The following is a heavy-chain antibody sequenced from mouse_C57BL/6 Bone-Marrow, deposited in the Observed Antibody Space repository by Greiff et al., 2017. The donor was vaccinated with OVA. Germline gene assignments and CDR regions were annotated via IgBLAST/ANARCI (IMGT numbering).Heavy chain of an antibody. D-gene: IGHD1-1*01. Sequence: EVQGVESGAELVRPGASVKLSCTASGFNIKDDYMHWVKQRPEQGLEWIGWIDPENGYTEYASKFQGKATITADTSSNTAYLQLSSLTSEDTAVYYCTTWITTVVARNYWGQGTTLTVSS. V-gene: IGHV14-4*01. J-gene: IGHJ2*01. CDR3: TTWITTVVARNY. CDR2: IDPENGYT. CDR1: GFNIKDDY.